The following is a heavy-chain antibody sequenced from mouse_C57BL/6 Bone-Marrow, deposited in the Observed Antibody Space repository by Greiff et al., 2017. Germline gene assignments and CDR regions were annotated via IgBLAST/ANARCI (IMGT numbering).Heavy chain of an antibody. CDR1: GFSFNTYA. D-gene: IGHD3-1*01. Sequence: EVQLVESGGGLVQPKGSLKLSCAASGFSFNTYAMNWVRQAPGKGLEWVARIRSKSNNYATYYADSVKDRFTISSDDSESMLYLQMNNLKTEDTAMYYCVRHADSVLDYWGQGTTLTVSS. CDR2: IRSKSNNYAT. J-gene: IGHJ2*01. CDR3: VRHADSVLDY. V-gene: IGHV10-1*01.